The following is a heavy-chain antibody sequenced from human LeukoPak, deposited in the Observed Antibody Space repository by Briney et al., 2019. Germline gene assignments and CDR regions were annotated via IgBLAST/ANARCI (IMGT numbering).Heavy chain of an antibody. CDR1: GGSMRSSNFY. CDR3: ARDVVAAVGSFDY. CDR2: INYSGST. J-gene: IGHJ4*02. D-gene: IGHD2-2*01. V-gene: IGHV4-39*07. Sequence: SETLSLTCTVSGGSMRSSNFYWGWIRQPPGKGLEWIGNINYSGSTYYNPSVKSRVTLSVDVSKNQFSLKLSSVTAADTAVYYCARDVVAAVGSFDYWGQGTQVTVSS.